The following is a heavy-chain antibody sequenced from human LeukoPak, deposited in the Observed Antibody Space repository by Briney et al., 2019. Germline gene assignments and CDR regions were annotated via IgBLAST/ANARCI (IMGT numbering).Heavy chain of an antibody. J-gene: IGHJ5*02. CDR2: INHSGST. Sequence: SETLSLTCAVYGGSFSGYYWSWIRQPPGKGLEWIGEINHSGSTNYNPSLKSRVTISVDTSKNQFSLKLSSVTAADTAVYYCARGQSESIAARPHNWFNPWGQGTLVTVSS. D-gene: IGHD6-6*01. CDR3: ARGQSESIAARPHNWFNP. CDR1: GGSFSGYY. V-gene: IGHV4-34*01.